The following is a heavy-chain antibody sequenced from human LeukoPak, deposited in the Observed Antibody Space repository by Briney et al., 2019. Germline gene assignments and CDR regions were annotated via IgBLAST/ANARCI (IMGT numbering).Heavy chain of an antibody. V-gene: IGHV4-59*01. CDR2: IYYSGST. CDR3: ARGLRDYYGSGSHLGWFDP. D-gene: IGHD3-10*01. CDR1: GGSISSYY. J-gene: IGHJ5*02. Sequence: SETLSLTCTVSGGSISSYYWSWIRQPPGKGLEWIGHIYYSGSTNYNPSLKSRVTISVDTSKNQFSLKLSSVTAADTAVYYCARGLRDYYGSGSHLGWFDPWGQGTLVTVSS.